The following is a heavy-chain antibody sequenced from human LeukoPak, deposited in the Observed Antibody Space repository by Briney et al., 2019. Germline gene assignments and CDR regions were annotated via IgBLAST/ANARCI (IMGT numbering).Heavy chain of an antibody. V-gene: IGHV4-4*07. D-gene: IGHD3-3*01. J-gene: IGHJ5*02. CDR2: IYTSGSS. CDR1: GGSISSYY. Sequence: SETLSLTCTVSGGSISSYYWSWIRQPAGKGLEWVGRIYTSGSSNYNPSLKSRVTMSVDTSKNQFSLKLSSVTAADTAVYYCARDIFWSGSSNWFDPWGQGTLVTVSS. CDR3: ARDIFWSGSSNWFDP.